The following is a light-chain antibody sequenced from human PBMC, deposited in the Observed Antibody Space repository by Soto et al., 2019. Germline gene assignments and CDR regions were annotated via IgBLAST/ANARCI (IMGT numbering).Light chain of an antibody. J-gene: IGLJ2*01. CDR1: SSNIGNNY. Sequence: QSVLTQPPSVSAAPGQKVTISCSGSSSNIGNNYVSWYQHLPGTAPKLLIYDNNKRPSGIPDRFSGSKSGTSATLGITGLQTGDEADYYCGTWDSSLSAGGVFGGGTTLTVL. CDR2: DNN. V-gene: IGLV1-51*01. CDR3: GTWDSSLSAGGV.